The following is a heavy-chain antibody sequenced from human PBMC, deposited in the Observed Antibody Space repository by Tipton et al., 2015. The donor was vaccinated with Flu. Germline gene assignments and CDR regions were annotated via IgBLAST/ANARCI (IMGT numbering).Heavy chain of an antibody. CDR3: AREWELLPYDVFNV. J-gene: IGHJ3*01. CDR2: ISSTGKT. CDR1: VDSMNSGSYY. D-gene: IGHD1-26*01. V-gene: IGHV4-61*02. Sequence: TLSLTCTVSVDSMNSGSYYWNWIRQPAGKGLEWIGRISSTGKTTYNASLESRVAIQVDTSKSQFSLSLSSVTAADTAVYFCAREWELLPYDVFNVRGQGTVVTVSS.